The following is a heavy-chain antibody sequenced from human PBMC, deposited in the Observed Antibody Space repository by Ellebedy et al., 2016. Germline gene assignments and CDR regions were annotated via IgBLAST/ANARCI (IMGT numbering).Heavy chain of an antibody. Sequence: SETLSLXCTVSGGSISSGGYYWSWIRQPPGKDMEWIGHIDYRGTTNYNPSLKSRVTISVDTSKNQFSLKLSSVTAADTAVYYCARGGRGFWYVIIAGDYMDVWGKGTAVTVSS. CDR2: IDYRGTT. CDR1: GGSISSGGYY. J-gene: IGHJ6*03. D-gene: IGHD2/OR15-2a*01. CDR3: ARGGRGFWYVIIAGDYMDV. V-gene: IGHV4-61*08.